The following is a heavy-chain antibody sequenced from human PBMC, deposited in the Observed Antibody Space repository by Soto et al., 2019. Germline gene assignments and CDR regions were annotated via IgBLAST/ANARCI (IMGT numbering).Heavy chain of an antibody. Sequence: PGGSLRLSCAASGFTFSSYGMHWVRQAPGKGLEWVAVISYDGSNKYYADSVKGRFTISRDNSKNTLYLQMNSLRAEDTAVYYCAKGANVLRYFIHAFDIWGQGTMVTVSS. CDR1: GFTFSSYG. D-gene: IGHD3-9*01. J-gene: IGHJ3*02. V-gene: IGHV3-30*18. CDR3: AKGANVLRYFIHAFDI. CDR2: ISYDGSNK.